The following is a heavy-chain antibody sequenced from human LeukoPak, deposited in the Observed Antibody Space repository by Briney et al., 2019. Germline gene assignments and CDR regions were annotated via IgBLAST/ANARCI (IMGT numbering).Heavy chain of an antibody. J-gene: IGHJ4*02. V-gene: IGHV4-4*07. CDR3: AREQGPYYGSGSYYTLFDY. D-gene: IGHD3-10*01. Sequence: SETLSLTCTVSGGSISSYYWSWIRQPAGKGLEWIGRIYTSGSTNYNPSLTSRGTMSVDTSKNQFSLKLSSVTAADTAVYYCAREQGPYYGSGSYYTLFDYWGQGTLVTVSS. CDR1: GGSISSYY. CDR2: IYTSGST.